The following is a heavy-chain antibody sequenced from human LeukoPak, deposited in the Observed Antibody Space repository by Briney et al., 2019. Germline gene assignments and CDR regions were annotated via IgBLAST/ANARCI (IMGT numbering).Heavy chain of an antibody. CDR3: ASYYDSSGYYFGAFDI. Sequence: ASVKVSCKASGYTFTGYYMHWVRQAPGQGLEWMGWINPNSGGTNYAQKFQGGVTMTRDTSISTAYMELSRLRSDDTAVYYCASYYDSSGYYFGAFDIWGQGTMVTVSS. CDR2: INPNSGGT. D-gene: IGHD3-22*01. V-gene: IGHV1-2*02. CDR1: GYTFTGYY. J-gene: IGHJ3*02.